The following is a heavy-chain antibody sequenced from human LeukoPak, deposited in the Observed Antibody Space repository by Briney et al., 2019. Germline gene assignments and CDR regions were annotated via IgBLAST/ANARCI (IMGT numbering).Heavy chain of an antibody. Sequence: SETLSLTCAVYGGSFSGYYWSWIRQPPGKGLEWIGEINHSGSTNYSPSLKSRVTISVDTSKNQFSLKLSSVTAADTAAYYCAKDGNWARFENWGQGTLVTVSS. CDR1: GGSFSGYY. J-gene: IGHJ4*02. D-gene: IGHD7-27*01. CDR2: INHSGST. V-gene: IGHV4-34*01. CDR3: AKDGNWARFEN.